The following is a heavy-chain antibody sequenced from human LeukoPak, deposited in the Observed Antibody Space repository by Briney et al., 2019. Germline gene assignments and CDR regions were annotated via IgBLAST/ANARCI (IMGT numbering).Heavy chain of an antibody. V-gene: IGHV1-69*13. CDR1: GGTFSSYA. D-gene: IGHD5-24*01. J-gene: IGHJ3*02. CDR2: IIPIFGTA. CDR3: ARVGRWLQFSRSAFDI. Sequence: SVKVSCKASGGTFSSYAISWVRQAPGQGLEWMGGIIPIFGTANYAQKCQGRGTTTADETTSTAYTELSSLRSEDTAVYYCARVGRWLQFSRSAFDIWGQGTMVTVSS.